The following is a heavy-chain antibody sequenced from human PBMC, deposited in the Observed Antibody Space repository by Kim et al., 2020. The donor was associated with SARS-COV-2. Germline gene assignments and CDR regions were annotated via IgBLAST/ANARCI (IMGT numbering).Heavy chain of an antibody. Sequence: GGSLRLSCVASGFTFSNYGMNWVRQAPGRGLEWLSYISSSSAITFYADAMKGRLSISRDNAKNSLYLQMKGLGDEDSAVYYCARGPCIDGDCYDACVEWGKGTRLTV. CDR3: ARGPCIDGDCYDACVE. CDR1: GFTFSNYG. D-gene: IGHD2-21*02. CDR2: ISSSSAIT. J-gene: IGHJ6*03. V-gene: IGHV3-48*02.